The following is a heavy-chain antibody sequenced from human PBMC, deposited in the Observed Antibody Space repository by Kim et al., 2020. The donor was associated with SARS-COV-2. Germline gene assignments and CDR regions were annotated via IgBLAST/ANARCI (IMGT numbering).Heavy chain of an antibody. V-gene: IGHV3-66*01. CDR1: GITVSGNY. CDR3: ARDATGGNLDAFDI. CDR2: VYSGGET. J-gene: IGHJ3*02. Sequence: GGSLRLSCAASGITVSGNYMNWVRQAPGKGLEWVSVVYSGGETYYADSVKDRFSISRDISNNTLYLQLNSVNDEDTAVYYCARDATGGNLDAFDIWGQGTMVTVSS. D-gene: IGHD2-8*02.